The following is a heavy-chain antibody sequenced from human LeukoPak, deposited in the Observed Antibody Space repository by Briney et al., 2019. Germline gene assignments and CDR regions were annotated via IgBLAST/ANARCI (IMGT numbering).Heavy chain of an antibody. CDR3: AKDRGVNFDWLPFDP. J-gene: IGHJ5*02. CDR2: ISGSGGST. D-gene: IGHD3-9*01. Sequence: QSGGSLRLSCAASGFTFSSYGMSWVRQAPGKGLEWVSAISGSGGSTYYADSVKGRFTISRDNSKNTLYLQMNSLRAEDTAVYYCAKDRGVNFDWLPFDPWGQGTLVTVSS. CDR1: GFTFSSYG. V-gene: IGHV3-23*01.